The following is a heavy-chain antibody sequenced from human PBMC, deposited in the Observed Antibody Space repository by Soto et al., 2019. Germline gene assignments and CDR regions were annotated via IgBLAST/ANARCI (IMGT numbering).Heavy chain of an antibody. D-gene: IGHD2-21*02. J-gene: IGHJ6*02. CDR2: MYNTGST. CDR3: ARDLWGYCGTDCYPLDV. Sequence: QVQLQESGPGLVKPSETLSLTCTVSGGTISRYYWSWIRQPPGKGLEWLGYMYNTGSTVYNPSFNSRVTISVDTSKNQFSLKLNSVTAADTAVYYCARDLWGYCGTDCYPLDVWGQGTTVTVSS. CDR1: GGTISRYY. V-gene: IGHV4-59*01.